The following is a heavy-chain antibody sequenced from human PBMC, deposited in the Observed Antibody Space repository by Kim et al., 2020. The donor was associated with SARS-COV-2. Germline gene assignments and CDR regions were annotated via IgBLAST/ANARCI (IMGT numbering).Heavy chain of an antibody. CDR3: ARDGPMPFDY. D-gene: IGHD2-2*01. CDR2: TI. Sequence: TIYYADSVKGRFTISRDNAKNALYLQRNSLRAEDTAVYYCARDGPMPFDYWGQGTLVTVSS. J-gene: IGHJ4*02. V-gene: IGHV3-48*03.